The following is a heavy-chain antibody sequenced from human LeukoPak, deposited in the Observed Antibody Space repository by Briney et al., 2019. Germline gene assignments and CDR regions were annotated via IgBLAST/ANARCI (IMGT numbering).Heavy chain of an antibody. CDR1: GFTFSSYA. J-gene: IGHJ6*03. V-gene: IGHV3-23*01. CDR2: ISGSGGST. Sequence: GGSLRLSCAASGFTFSSYAMSWVRQAPGKGLEWVSAISGSGGSTYYADSVKGRLTIPRDNSKNTLYLQMNSLRAEDTAVYYCAKDLAARYYYYMDVWGKGTTVAVSS. CDR3: AKDLAARYYYYMDV. D-gene: IGHD6-6*01.